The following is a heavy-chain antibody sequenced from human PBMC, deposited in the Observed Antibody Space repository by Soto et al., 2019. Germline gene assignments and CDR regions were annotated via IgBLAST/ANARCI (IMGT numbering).Heavy chain of an antibody. J-gene: IGHJ3*02. D-gene: IGHD3-22*01. CDR1: GFTFSSYS. CDR2: ISSSSSTI. CDR3: ARDRESKRAFSYYDSSGYPPNAFDI. Sequence: PGGSLRLSCAASGFTFSSYSMNWVRQAPGKGLEWVSYISSSSSTIYYADSVKGRFTISRDNAKNSLYLQMNSLRDEDTAVYYCARDRESKRAFSYYDSSGYPPNAFDIWGQGTMVTVSS. V-gene: IGHV3-48*02.